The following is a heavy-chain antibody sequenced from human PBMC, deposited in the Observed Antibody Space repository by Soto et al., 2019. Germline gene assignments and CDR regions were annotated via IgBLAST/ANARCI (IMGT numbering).Heavy chain of an antibody. Sequence: GGSLRLSCAASGFTFSNYAMNWVRQAPGKGLEWVSAISGSGSSTHYADSVKGRFTISRDNSKNTLYLQMNSLRAEDTAVYYCAKSGRITTIVVVVRTHFDYWGQGTLVTVSS. CDR3: AKSGRITTIVVVVRTHFDY. J-gene: IGHJ4*02. CDR2: ISGSGSST. CDR1: GFTFSNYA. V-gene: IGHV3-23*01. D-gene: IGHD3-22*01.